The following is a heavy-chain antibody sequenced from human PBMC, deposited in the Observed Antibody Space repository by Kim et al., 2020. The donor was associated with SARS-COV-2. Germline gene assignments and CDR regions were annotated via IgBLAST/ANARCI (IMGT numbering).Heavy chain of an antibody. Sequence: LKSRVTISVDTSKNQFSLKLSSVTAADTAVYYCARAFVLLWFGELSWFDPWGQGTLVTVSS. D-gene: IGHD3-10*01. V-gene: IGHV4-34*01. J-gene: IGHJ5*02. CDR3: ARAFVLLWFGELSWFDP.